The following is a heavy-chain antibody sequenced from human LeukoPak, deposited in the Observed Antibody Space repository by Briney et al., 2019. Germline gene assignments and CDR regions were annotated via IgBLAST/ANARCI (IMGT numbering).Heavy chain of an antibody. V-gene: IGHV1-69*13. CDR3: AIYDSDFWRGYYEY. Sequence: SVKVSCKASGGTFSSYAISWVRQAPGQGLEWMGGIIPIFGTANYAQKFQGRVTITADESTSTAYMELSSLRSEDTAVYYCAIYDSDFWRGYYEYWGQGTLVTVSS. CDR2: IIPIFGTA. D-gene: IGHD3-3*01. J-gene: IGHJ4*02. CDR1: GGTFSSYA.